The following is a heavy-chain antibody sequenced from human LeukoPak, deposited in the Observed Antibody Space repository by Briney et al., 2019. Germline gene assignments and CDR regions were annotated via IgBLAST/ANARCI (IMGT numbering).Heavy chain of an antibody. CDR2: IYYTVST. D-gene: IGHD2-8*01. V-gene: IGHV4-39*02. CDR3: ARDSYRDATFDI. J-gene: IGHJ3*02. Sequence: PSETLSLTCSVSGGSISSSGNSWGWIRQPPGRGLEGIGSIYYTVSTYYNPCLESRVTTSVDTTRNQFSLRLSSVTAADTAVYSCARDSYRDATFDIWGQGKMVTASS. CDR1: GGSISSSGNS.